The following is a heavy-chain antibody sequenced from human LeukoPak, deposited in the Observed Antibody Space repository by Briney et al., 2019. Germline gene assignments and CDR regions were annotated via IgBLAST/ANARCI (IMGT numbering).Heavy chain of an antibody. J-gene: IGHJ6*02. Sequence: ASVTVSCKASGCTFTSYYMHWVRQAPGQGLEWMGIINPSGGSTSYAQKFQGRVTMTRDTSTSTVYMELSSLRSEDTAVYYCARDVLRFLEWLPWRPYYYGMDVWGQGTTVTVSS. CDR2: INPSGGST. D-gene: IGHD3-3*01. CDR1: GCTFTSYY. V-gene: IGHV1-46*01. CDR3: ARDVLRFLEWLPWRPYYYGMDV.